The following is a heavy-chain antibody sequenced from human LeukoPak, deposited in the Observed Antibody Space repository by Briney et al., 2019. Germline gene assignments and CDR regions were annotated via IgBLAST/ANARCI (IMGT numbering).Heavy chain of an antibody. CDR1: GFTFSNFW. J-gene: IGHJ4*02. Sequence: GGSLRLSCAASGFTFSNFWMHWVRQAPGKGLEWVAVISYDGSNKYYADSVKGRFTISRDNSKNTLYLQMNSLRAEDTAVYYCAREGIAASPLNSYYFDYWGQGTLVTVSS. V-gene: IGHV3-30*03. D-gene: IGHD6-13*01. CDR3: AREGIAASPLNSYYFDY. CDR2: ISYDGSNK.